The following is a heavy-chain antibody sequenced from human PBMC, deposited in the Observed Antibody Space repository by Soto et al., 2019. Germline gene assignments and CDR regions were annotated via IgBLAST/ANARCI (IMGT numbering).Heavy chain of an antibody. Sequence: ASVKVSFKASGYTFTRYTMNWVRQAPGQRLEWMGWINPDNGNTKSSQKFQDRVIITRDTSAITAYMDLSSLRSEDTAVYYCARGIATGQLDPWGQGTLVTVSS. CDR1: GYTFTRYT. CDR2: INPDNGNT. CDR3: ARGIATGQLDP. J-gene: IGHJ5*02. D-gene: IGHD2-15*01. V-gene: IGHV1-3*01.